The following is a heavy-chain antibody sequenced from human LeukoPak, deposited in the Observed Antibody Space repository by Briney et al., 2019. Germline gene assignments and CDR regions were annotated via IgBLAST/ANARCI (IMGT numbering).Heavy chain of an antibody. V-gene: IGHV3-30-3*01. CDR1: GFTFSSYA. CDR3: ARDVYYDSSGYYPDY. Sequence: GGSLRLSCAASGFTFSSYAMHWVLQAPGKGLEWVAVISYDGSNKYYADSVKGRFTISRDNSKNTLYLQMNSLRAEDTAVYYCARDVYYDSSGYYPDYWGQGTLVTVSS. J-gene: IGHJ4*02. D-gene: IGHD3-22*01. CDR2: ISYDGSNK.